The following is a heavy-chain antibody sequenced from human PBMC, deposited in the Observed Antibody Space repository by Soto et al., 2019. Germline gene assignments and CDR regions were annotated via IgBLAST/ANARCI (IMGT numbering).Heavy chain of an antibody. J-gene: IGHJ5*02. CDR3: ARELELRGWFEP. D-gene: IGHD1-7*01. CDR2: IYHSGST. CDR1: GGSISSGGYS. V-gene: IGHV4-30-2*01. Sequence: TLSLTFAVSGGSISSGGYSWSWIRQPPGKGLEWIGYIYHSGSTYYNPSLKSRVTISVDRSKNQFSLKLSSVTAADTAVYYCARELELRGWFEPWGQGTLVTVSS.